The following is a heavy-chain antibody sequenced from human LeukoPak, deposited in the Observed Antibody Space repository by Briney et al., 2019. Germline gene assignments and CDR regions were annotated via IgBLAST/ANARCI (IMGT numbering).Heavy chain of an antibody. D-gene: IGHD6-13*01. CDR1: GFTFSTYW. V-gene: IGHV3-7*01. CDR3: ARTTWSEGVLQQWYSDY. Sequence: GGSLRLSCAASGFTFSTYWMSWVRQAPGKGLEWVANINQGGSATYYMNSVKGRFTIARDNAKNSLYLQMNSLEAEDTAVYHCARTTWSEGVLQQWYSDYWGQGTLVTVSS. J-gene: IGHJ4*02. CDR2: INQGGSAT.